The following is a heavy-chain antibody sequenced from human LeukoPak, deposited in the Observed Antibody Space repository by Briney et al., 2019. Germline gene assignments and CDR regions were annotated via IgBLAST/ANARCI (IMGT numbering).Heavy chain of an antibody. Sequence: PGGSLRLSCAVSGFTFSDYWMSWVRQPPGKGLEGVAHINHDGNEKYYVDSVMGRFTISRDNAKNSLYLQMNSLSVEDTAVYFCARSPATGTTDFWGQGTLVTVSS. CDR1: GFTFSDYW. D-gene: IGHD1-7*01. J-gene: IGHJ4*02. CDR3: ARSPATGTTDF. CDR2: INHDGNEK. V-gene: IGHV3-7*01.